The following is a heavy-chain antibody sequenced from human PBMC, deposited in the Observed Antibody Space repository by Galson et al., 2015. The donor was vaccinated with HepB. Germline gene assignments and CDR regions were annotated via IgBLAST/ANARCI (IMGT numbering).Heavy chain of an antibody. J-gene: IGHJ6*02. CDR1: GFTFSSYG. V-gene: IGHV3-30*03. D-gene: IGHD4-23*01. CDR2: ISYDGSNK. Sequence: SLRLSCAASGFTFSSYGMHWVRQAPGKGLEWVAVISYDGSNKYYADSVKGRFTISRDNSKNTLYLQMNSLRAEDTAVYYCARGGNAKGRYYYYGMDVWGQGTTVTVSS. CDR3: ARGGNAKGRYYYYGMDV.